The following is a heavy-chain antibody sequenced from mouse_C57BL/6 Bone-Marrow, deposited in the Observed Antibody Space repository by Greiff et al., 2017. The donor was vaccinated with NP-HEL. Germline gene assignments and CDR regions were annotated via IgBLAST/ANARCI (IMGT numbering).Heavy chain of an antibody. CDR2: IDPSDSYT. Sequence: QVQLKQPGAELVKPGASVKLSCKASGYTFTSYWMQWVKQRPGQGLEWIGEIDPSDSYTNYNQKFKGKATLTVDTSSSTAYMRLSSLTSEDSAVYYCADGYYFDYWGQGTTLTVSS. D-gene: IGHD1-1*01. CDR3: ADGYYFDY. V-gene: IGHV1-50*01. J-gene: IGHJ2*01. CDR1: GYTFTSYW.